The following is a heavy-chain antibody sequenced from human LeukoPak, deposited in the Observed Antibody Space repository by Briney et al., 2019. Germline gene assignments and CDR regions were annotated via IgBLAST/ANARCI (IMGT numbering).Heavy chain of an antibody. V-gene: IGHV1-69*06. J-gene: IGHJ4*02. Sequence: ASVKVSCKASGGTFISYAISWVRQAPGQGLEWMGRIIPIFGTANYAQKFQGRVTITADKSTSTAYMELSSLRSEDTAVYYCAREDDILTGYFDYWGQGTLVTVSS. CDR2: IIPIFGTA. CDR3: AREDDILTGYFDY. CDR1: GGTFISYA. D-gene: IGHD3-9*01.